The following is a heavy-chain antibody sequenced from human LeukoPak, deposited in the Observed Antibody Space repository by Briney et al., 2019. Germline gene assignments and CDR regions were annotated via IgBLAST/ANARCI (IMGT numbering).Heavy chain of an antibody. Sequence: GGSLRLSCAASGFTFSSYGMHWVRQAPGKGLXXXXXXXXXXXNKYYADSVKGRFTISRDNSKNTLYLQMNSLRAEDTAVYYCATAPYYYGSGSYPYYYGMDVWGQGTTVTVSS. CDR3: ATAPYYYGSGSYPYYYGMDV. CDR2: XXXXXXNK. D-gene: IGHD3-10*01. V-gene: IGHV3-30*02. CDR1: GFTFSSYG. J-gene: IGHJ6*02.